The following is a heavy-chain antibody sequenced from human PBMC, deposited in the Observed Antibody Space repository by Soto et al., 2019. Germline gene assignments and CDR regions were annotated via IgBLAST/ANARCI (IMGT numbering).Heavy chain of an antibody. CDR3: AHRDSSGWVDY. D-gene: IGHD6-19*01. CDR1: GFSLSTSGVG. V-gene: IGHV2-5*02. CDR2: IYWDDDK. J-gene: IGHJ4*02. Sequence: QITLKESGPTLVKPTQTLTLTCTFSGFSLSTSGVGVGWIRQPPGKALGWLALIYWDDDKRYSPSLKSRLTITKDTAKNQVVHTMTNMDPVDTATYYCAHRDSSGWVDYWCQGTLVTVSS.